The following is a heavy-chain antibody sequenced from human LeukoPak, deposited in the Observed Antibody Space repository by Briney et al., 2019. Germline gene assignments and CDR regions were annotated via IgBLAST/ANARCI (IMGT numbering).Heavy chain of an antibody. J-gene: IGHJ4*02. D-gene: IGHD4-17*01. CDR1: GGSISGSY. CDR2: MYNSGIT. V-gene: IGHV4-59*01. CDR3: ARGIGSYGDYGY. Sequence: PSETLSLTCTVSGGSISGSYWSWIRQPPGKGLEWIAYMYNSGITNYNPSLKSRVTISIDTSKNQFSLKLSSLTAADTAIYYCARGIGSYGDYGYWGQGILVTVSS.